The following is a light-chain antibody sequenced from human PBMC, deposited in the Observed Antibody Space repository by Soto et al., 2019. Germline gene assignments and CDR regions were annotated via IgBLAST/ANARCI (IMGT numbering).Light chain of an antibody. CDR1: SSNIGTNT. Sequence: QSVLTQPPSASGTPGQRVTISCSGSSSNIGTNTVIWYQQLPGAAPKLLIYSDNQRPSGVPDRFSGSKAGTSASLAISGLLSEGEAAYYCAAWDVSLVVFGGGSKLTVL. CDR2: SDN. V-gene: IGLV1-44*01. J-gene: IGLJ2*01. CDR3: AAWDVSLVV.